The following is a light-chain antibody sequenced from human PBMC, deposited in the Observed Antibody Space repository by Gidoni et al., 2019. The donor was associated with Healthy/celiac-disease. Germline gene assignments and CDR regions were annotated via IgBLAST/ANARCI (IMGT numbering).Light chain of an antibody. CDR1: QSVSSY. CDR3: RQRNNWPQNT. CDR2: DAS. Sequence: EIVLPQSPSTLALSPGERATLSCRASQSVSSYVPWYQQKPGQPPRLLIYDASNRATGIPARFSGSGSGTDFTLTISSLEPEDFAVYYCRQRNNWPQNTFGGGTKVEIK. V-gene: IGKV3-11*01. J-gene: IGKJ4*01.